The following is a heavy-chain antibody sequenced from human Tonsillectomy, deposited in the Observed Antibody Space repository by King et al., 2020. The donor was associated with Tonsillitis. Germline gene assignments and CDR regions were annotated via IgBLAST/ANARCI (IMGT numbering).Heavy chain of an antibody. CDR3: ARGGGYYDILTGYYIYYFDY. CDR2: TYYSGST. V-gene: IGHV4-39*01. D-gene: IGHD3-9*01. J-gene: IGHJ4*02. CDR1: GGSISSSSYY. Sequence: QLQESGPGLVKPSETLSLTCTVSGGSISSSSYYWGWIRQPPGKGLEWIGSTYYSGSTYYNPSLKSRVTISVDTSKNQFSLKLSSVTAADTAVYYCARGGGYYDILTGYYIYYFDYWGQGTLVTVSS.